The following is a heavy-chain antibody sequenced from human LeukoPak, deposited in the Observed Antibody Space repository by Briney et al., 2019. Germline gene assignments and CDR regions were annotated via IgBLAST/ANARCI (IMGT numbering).Heavy chain of an antibody. CDR1: GVTFSSYG. Sequence: GGSLRLSCAASGVTFSSYGMHWGRQAPGKGLEWVAFIRYDGSNKYYADSVKGRFTISRDNSKNTLYLQMNSLRAEDTAVYYCAKMVGYTDINDYWGQGTLVTVSS. CDR2: IRYDGSNK. J-gene: IGHJ4*02. D-gene: IGHD5-18*01. CDR3: AKMVGYTDINDY. V-gene: IGHV3-30*02.